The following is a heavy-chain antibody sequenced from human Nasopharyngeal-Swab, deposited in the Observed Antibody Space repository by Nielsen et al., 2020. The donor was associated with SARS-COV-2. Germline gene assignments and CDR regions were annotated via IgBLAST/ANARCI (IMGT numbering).Heavy chain of an antibody. V-gene: IGHV4-30-4*01. CDR1: GGSISSRDYY. D-gene: IGHD5-24*01. CDR2: IYYRGST. CDR3: ARVRDNGYYFDC. Sequence: SETLSLTCTVSGGSISSRDYYWSWIRQSPGKGLEWIGYIYYRGSTDYSPSLKSRVTMSVDTSKNEFSLKLMSVTASDTAAYYCARVRDNGYYFDCWGQGTQVTVSS. J-gene: IGHJ4*02.